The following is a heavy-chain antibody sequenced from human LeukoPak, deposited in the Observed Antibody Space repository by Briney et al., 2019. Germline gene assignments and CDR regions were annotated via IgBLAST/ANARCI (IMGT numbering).Heavy chain of an antibody. D-gene: IGHD1-14*01. CDR2: IYNSGAT. J-gene: IGHJ1*01. Sequence: SETLSLTCSVSGGSFSTYYWIWIRQPPGKGLEWIGCIYNSGATYYNPSYKSRVTISVDSSKNQFSLKLTSVTAADTAIYFCAREPEYWGQGALVTVSS. CDR3: AREPEY. CDR1: GGSFSTYY. V-gene: IGHV4-59*01.